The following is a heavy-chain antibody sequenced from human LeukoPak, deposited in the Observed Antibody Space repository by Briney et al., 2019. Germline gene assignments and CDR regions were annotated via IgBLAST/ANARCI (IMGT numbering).Heavy chain of an antibody. CDR3: VKDAYCSSTSCYQY. CDR1: GFTFSSYG. Sequence: PGGSLRLSCAASGFTFSSYGMHWVRRAPGKGLEWVAFIRYDGSNKYYADSVKGRFTISRDNSKNTLYLQMNSLRAEDTAVYYCVKDAYCSSTSCYQYWGQGTLVTVSS. V-gene: IGHV3-30*02. J-gene: IGHJ4*02. CDR2: IRYDGSNK. D-gene: IGHD2-2*01.